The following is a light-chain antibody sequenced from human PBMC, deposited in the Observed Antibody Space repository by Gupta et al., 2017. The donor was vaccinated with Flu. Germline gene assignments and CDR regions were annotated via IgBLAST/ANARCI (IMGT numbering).Light chain of an antibody. V-gene: IGLV3-25*02. J-gene: IGLJ3*02. CDR3: QSADSSGTYRRV. Sequence: SYELKQPPSVSVSPGQPARITCSGDALPKQYAYWYQQKPGQAPVLVIYKDSERPSGIPERFSGSSSGTTGTLTISGVQAEDEADYYCQSADSSGTYRRVFGGGTKLTVL. CDR2: KDS. CDR1: ALPKQY.